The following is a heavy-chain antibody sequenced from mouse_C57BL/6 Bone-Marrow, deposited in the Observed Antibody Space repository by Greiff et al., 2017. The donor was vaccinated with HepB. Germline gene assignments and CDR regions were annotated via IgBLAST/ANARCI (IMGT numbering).Heavy chain of an antibody. CDR3: ARDDYDYDQFDY. CDR2: INYDGSST. CDR1: GFTFSDYY. Sequence: EVQLVESEGGLVQPGSSMKLSCTASGFTFSDYYMAWVRQVPEKGLEWVANINYDGSSTYYLDSLKSRFIISRDNAKNILYLQMSSLKSEDTATYYCARDDYDYDQFDYWGQGTTLTVSS. J-gene: IGHJ2*01. V-gene: IGHV5-16*01. D-gene: IGHD2-4*01.